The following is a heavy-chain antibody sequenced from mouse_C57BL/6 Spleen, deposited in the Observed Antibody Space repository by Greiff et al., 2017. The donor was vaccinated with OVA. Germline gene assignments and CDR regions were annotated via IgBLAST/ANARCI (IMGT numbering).Heavy chain of an antibody. CDR3: TRDRGGAMDY. D-gene: IGHD3-1*01. CDR1: GFTFSSYA. J-gene: IGHJ4*01. CDR2: ISSGGDYI. Sequence: DVHLVESGEGLVKPGGSLKLSCAASGFTFSSYAMSWVRQTPEKRLEWVAYISSGGDYIYYAATVKGRFTISRDNARNTLYLQMSSLKSEDTAMYYCTRDRGGAMDYWGQGTSVTVSS. V-gene: IGHV5-9-1*02.